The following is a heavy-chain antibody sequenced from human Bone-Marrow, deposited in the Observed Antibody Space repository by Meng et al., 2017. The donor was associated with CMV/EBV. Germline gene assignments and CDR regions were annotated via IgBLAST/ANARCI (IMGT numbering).Heavy chain of an antibody. CDR3: ARGLRDVDTAYNYYYYYGMDV. J-gene: IGHJ6*02. D-gene: IGHD5-18*01. Sequence: DSTSRYYWSWTRQPPGKGLEWIGYIYYSGSTNYNPSLKSRVTISVDTSKNQFSLKLSSVTAADTAVYYCARGLRDVDTAYNYYYYYGMDVWGQGTTVTVSS. V-gene: IGHV4-59*01. CDR1: DSTSRYY. CDR2: IYYSGST.